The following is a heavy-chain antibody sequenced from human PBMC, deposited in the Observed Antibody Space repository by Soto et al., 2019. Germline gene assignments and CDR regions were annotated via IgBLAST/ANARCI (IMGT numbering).Heavy chain of an antibody. CDR3: ARDPTPIYGGNSGFDY. CDR1: GFTFISYW. CDR2: ISSDGSST. J-gene: IGHJ4*02. Sequence: GSLRLSCAASGFTFISYWIHFFRQSPGKGLVWVSRISSDGSSTSYADSVKGRFTISRDNAKNTLYLQMNSLRAEDTAVYYCARDPTPIYGGNSGFDYWGQGTLVTVSS. D-gene: IGHD2-21*02. V-gene: IGHV3-74*01.